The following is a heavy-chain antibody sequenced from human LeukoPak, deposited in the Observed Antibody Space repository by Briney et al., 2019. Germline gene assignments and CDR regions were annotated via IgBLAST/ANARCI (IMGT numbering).Heavy chain of an antibody. CDR1: GYSISSGYY. Sequence: SETLSLTCTVSGYSISSGYYWGWIRQPPGKGLEWIGSIYHSGSTYYNPSLKSRVTISVDTSKNQFSLKLSSVTAPDTAVYYCARDLLTMVRGVTGAIFDYWGQGTLVTVSS. J-gene: IGHJ4*02. CDR3: ARDLLTMVRGVTGAIFDY. CDR2: IYHSGST. D-gene: IGHD3-10*01. V-gene: IGHV4-38-2*02.